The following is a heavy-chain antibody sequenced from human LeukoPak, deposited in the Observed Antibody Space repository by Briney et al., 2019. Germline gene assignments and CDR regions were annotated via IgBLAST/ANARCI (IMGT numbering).Heavy chain of an antibody. CDR1: GDSISSSNYY. CDR3: ARAQTYGDSRLLLDY. CDR2: IYYGGIT. Sequence: SETLSLTCTVSGDSISSSNYYWGWIRQPPGKGLEWIGSIYYGGITYYNPSLKSRVTISVDTSKNQFSLKLSSVTAADTAVYYCARAQTYGDSRLLLDYWGQGTLVTVSS. J-gene: IGHJ4*02. V-gene: IGHV4-39*07. D-gene: IGHD2-21*02.